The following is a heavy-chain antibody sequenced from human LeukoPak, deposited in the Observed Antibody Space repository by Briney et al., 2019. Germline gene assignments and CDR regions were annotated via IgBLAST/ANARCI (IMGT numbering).Heavy chain of an antibody. Sequence: GGSLRLSCAASGFTFSSYWMSWVRQAPGKGLEWVANIKQDGSEKYYVDSVKGRFTISRDNAKNSLYLQMNSLRVEDTAFYYCARDLAYSRLDYWGQGMLVTVSS. J-gene: IGHJ4*02. CDR2: IKQDGSEK. D-gene: IGHD5-18*01. V-gene: IGHV3-7*01. CDR1: GFTFSSYW. CDR3: ARDLAYSRLDY.